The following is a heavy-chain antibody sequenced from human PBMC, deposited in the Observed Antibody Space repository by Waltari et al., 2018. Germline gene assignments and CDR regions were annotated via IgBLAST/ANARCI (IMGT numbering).Heavy chain of an antibody. D-gene: IGHD4-17*01. Sequence: EVQLVQSGAEVKKPGATVKISCKASGYTFTDYYMHWVQQAPGKGLEWMGRVDPEDGETIYAEKFQGRVTITADTATDTAYMELSSLGSEDTAVYYCTTVTKDWFDPWGQGTLVTVSS. CDR1: GYTFTDYY. V-gene: IGHV1-69-2*01. CDR3: TTVTKDWFDP. CDR2: VDPEDGET. J-gene: IGHJ5*02.